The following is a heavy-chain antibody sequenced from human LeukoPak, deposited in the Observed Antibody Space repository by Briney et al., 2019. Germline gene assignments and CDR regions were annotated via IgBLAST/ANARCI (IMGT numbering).Heavy chain of an antibody. CDR1: GFTFNTHA. CDR2: INGNGAST. CDR3: AKDQGYSYYYLDY. D-gene: IGHD5-18*01. V-gene: IGHV3-23*01. J-gene: IGHJ4*02. Sequence: AGGSLRLSCAASGFTFNTHAMSWVRQAPGKGLEWVSGINGNGASTYYSDSVKGRSTISRDNSKNTLYLQMSSLRAEDTAVYYCAKDQGYSYYYLDYWGQGTLVTVSS.